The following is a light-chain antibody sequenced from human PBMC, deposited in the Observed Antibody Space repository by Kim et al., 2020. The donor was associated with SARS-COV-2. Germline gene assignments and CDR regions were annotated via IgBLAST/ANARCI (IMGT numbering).Light chain of an antibody. CDR3: GTWDNSLSAGV. CDR1: SSNIGNNY. V-gene: IGLV1-51*01. J-gene: IGLJ1*01. Sequence: QKVTISCSGSSSNIGNNYVSWYQQLPGTAPKLLIYDNNKRPSGIPGRFSGSKSGTSATLGITGLQTGDEADYYCGTWDNSLSAGVFGTGTKVTVL. CDR2: DNN.